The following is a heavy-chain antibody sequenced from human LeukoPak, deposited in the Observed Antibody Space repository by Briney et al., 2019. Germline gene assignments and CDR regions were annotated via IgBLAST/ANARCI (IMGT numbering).Heavy chain of an antibody. CDR3: AKVPRRDGYNGGFDY. D-gene: IGHD5-24*01. CDR2: ISGSGGST. CDR1: GFTFSSYG. V-gene: IGHV3-23*01. Sequence: GGTLRLSCAASGFTFSSYGMSWVRQAPGKGLEWVLAISGSGGSTYYADSVKGRFTISRDNSKNTLYLQMNSLRAEDTAVYYCAKVPRRDGYNGGFDYWGQGTLVTVSS. J-gene: IGHJ4*02.